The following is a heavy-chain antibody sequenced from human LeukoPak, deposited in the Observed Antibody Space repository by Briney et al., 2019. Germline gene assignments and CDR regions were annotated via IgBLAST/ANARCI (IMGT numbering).Heavy chain of an antibody. D-gene: IGHD4-17*01. CDR3: ASFRHGDYVWFDP. Sequence: PGGSLRLSCAASGFTFSSYEMNWVRQAPGKGLEWVSYISSSGSTIYYADSVKGRFTISRDNAKNSLYLQMNSLRAEDTAVYYCASFRHGDYVWFDPWGQGTLVTVSS. CDR1: GFTFSSYE. V-gene: IGHV3-48*03. J-gene: IGHJ5*02. CDR2: ISSSGSTI.